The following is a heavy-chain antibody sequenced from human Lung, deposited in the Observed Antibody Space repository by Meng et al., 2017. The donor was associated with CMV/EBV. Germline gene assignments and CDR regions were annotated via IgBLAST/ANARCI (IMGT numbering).Heavy chain of an antibody. CDR3: ARVKRYCTGGTCSSTGYYGMDV. V-gene: IGHV1-2*02. CDR1: GYNFTAYY. CDR2: INPKSGGT. D-gene: IGHD2-15*01. Sequence: ASVXVSXKASGYNFTAYYIHWVRQAPGQGLEWMGWINPKSGGTNYAQKFQGRITMTGDTSITTAYMELSRLRSDDMAVYHCARVKRYCTGGTCSSTGYYGMDVWGQGXTVTVSS. J-gene: IGHJ6*02.